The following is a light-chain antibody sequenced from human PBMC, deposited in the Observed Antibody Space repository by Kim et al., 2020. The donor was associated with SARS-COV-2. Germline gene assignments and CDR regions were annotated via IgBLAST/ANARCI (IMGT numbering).Light chain of an antibody. CDR3: QQRSRPPLT. J-gene: IGKJ4*01. V-gene: IGKV3-11*01. CDR1: QSVATD. CDR2: GAS. Sequence: LSPGERATLSCRASQSVATDLAWFKQSPGHPPRLLIFGASNRATGVPARFSGSGSGTDFTLTISSLETEDFAVYYCQQRSRPPLTFGGGTKVDIK.